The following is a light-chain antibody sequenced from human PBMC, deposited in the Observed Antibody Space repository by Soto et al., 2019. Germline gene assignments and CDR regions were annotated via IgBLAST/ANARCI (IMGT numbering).Light chain of an antibody. J-gene: IGLJ2*01. CDR3: YSAADTYVV. Sequence: SYELTQPSSVSVSPGQTARITCSGDVLAKKYARWFQQKPRHAPVLVIYKDSERPSGIPERFSCSSSGTTVTLTISGAQVEDEADYYCYSAADTYVVFGGGTKLTVL. CDR2: KDS. V-gene: IGLV3-27*01. CDR1: VLAKKY.